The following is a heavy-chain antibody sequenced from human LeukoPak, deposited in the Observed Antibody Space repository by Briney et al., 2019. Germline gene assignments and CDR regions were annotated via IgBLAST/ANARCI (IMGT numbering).Heavy chain of an antibody. CDR3: ARDEFDILTGFLPGGFDY. D-gene: IGHD3-9*01. V-gene: IGHV1-69*04. CDR2: IIPILGIA. Sequence: ASVKVSCKASGGTFSSYAISWVRQAPGQRLEWMGRIIPILGIANYAQKFQGRVTITADKSTSTAYMELSSLRSEDTAVYYCARDEFDILTGFLPGGFDYWGQGTLVTVSS. J-gene: IGHJ4*02. CDR1: GGTFSSYA.